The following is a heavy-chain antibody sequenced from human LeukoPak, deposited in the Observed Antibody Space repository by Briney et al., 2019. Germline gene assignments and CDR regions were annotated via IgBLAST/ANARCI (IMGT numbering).Heavy chain of an antibody. D-gene: IGHD2-2*02. CDR1: GYSISSGYY. V-gene: IGHV4-38-2*01. CDR2: VYHSGST. Sequence: SETLSLTCAVSGYSISSGYYWGWIRQPPGKGLEWIGSVYHSGSTYYNPSLKSRVTISVDTSKNQFSLKLSSVTAADTAVYYCAGRCSSINCHTGIDYWGQGTLVTVSS. J-gene: IGHJ4*02. CDR3: AGRCSSINCHTGIDY.